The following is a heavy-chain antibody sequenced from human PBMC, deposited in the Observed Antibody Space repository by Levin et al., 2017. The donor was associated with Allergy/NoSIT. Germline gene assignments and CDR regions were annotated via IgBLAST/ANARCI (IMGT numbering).Heavy chain of an antibody. V-gene: IGHV3-9*01. CDR3: AKDKTPSYDFWSGYYTDGMDV. CDR2: ISWNSGSI. J-gene: IGHJ6*02. CDR1: GFTFDDYA. D-gene: IGHD3-3*01. Sequence: SLKISCAASGFTFDDYAMHWVRQAPGKGLEWVSGISWNSGSIGYADSVKGRFTISRDNAKNSLYLQMNSLRAEDTALYYCAKDKTPSYDFWSGYYTDGMDVWGQGTTVTVSS.